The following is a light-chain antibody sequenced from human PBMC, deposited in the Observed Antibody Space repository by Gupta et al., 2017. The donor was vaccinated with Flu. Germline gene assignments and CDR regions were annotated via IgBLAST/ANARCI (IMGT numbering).Light chain of an antibody. J-gene: IGKJ1*01. CDR3: QLRSVSTQMWT. V-gene: IGKV3-11*01. Sequence: RAAGIPERFSGSGSGTDFTLTISSLEPEDFAVYFCQLRSVSTQMWTFGQGTNVEL.